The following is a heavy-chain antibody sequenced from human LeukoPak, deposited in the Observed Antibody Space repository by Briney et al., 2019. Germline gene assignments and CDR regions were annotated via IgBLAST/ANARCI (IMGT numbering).Heavy chain of an antibody. CDR2: LNPDGSRK. J-gene: IGHJ5*02. CDR3: ARDAYHDSSES. V-gene: IGHV3-7*01. D-gene: IGHD3-3*01. Sequence: AGSLRLSCAASGFTFSSYWMTWVRQAPGKGLEWVANLNPDGSRKFYVDSVKGRFTISRDNAKNSLYLQMHSLRAEDTALYYCARDAYHDSSESWGQGTLVTVSS. CDR1: GFTFSSYW.